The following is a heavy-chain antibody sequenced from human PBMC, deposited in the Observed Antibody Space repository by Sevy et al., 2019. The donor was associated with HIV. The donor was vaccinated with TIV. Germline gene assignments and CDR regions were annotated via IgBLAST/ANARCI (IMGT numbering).Heavy chain of an antibody. CDR1: GFPFSNYA. V-gene: IGHV3-23*01. CDR2: LIGGGSRT. Sequence: GGSLRLSCAASGFPFSNYAMSWIRQAPGKGLERVSTLIGGGSRTYYADSVTGRFTISRDNSKNTLYLQMNSLRADDTAIYYCAKRRVQSGLSGGGANYGWDVCCHGTTVTVSS. CDR3: AKRRVQSGLSGGGANYGWDV. D-gene: IGHD2-15*01. J-gene: IGHJ6*02.